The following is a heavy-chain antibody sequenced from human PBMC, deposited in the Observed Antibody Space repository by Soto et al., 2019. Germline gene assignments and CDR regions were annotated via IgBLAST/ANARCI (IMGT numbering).Heavy chain of an antibody. CDR3: ARGNSNYGYCDH. J-gene: IGHJ4*02. CDR1: GFSFSNYG. V-gene: IGHV3-33*01. CDR2: LWYDGSYK. Sequence: QVQLVESGGGVVQPGRSLRLSCAASGFSFSNYGMHWVRQAPGKGLEWVTVLWYDGSYKYYEDSVKGRFTISRDISKNTLSAHMNSLRAAETAVYDCARGNSNYGYCDHWGQGTLVTVSS. D-gene: IGHD1-7*01.